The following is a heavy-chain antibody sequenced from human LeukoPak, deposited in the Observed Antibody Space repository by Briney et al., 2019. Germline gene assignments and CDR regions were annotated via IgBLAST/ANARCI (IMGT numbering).Heavy chain of an antibody. CDR3: ARRYSGSLNAFDI. Sequence: GGSLRLSCAVSGLTVSDTYMTWIRQAPGKGLEWVSVIYSGGGTAYADSVKGRFTFSRDNSKNTLYLQMSSLRAEDTALYYCARRYSGSLNAFDIWGQGTMVTVSS. CDR1: GLTVSDTY. CDR2: IYSGGGT. J-gene: IGHJ3*02. V-gene: IGHV3-66*01. D-gene: IGHD1-26*01.